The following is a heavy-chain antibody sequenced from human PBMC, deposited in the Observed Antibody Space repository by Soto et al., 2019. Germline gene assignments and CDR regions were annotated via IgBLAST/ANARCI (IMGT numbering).Heavy chain of an antibody. Sequence: EVQLVESGGGLVQPGGSLRLSCAASGFTFSSYDMHWVRQATGKGLEWVSAIGTAGDTYYPGSVKGRFTISRENAKNSLYLQMNSLRAEDTAVYYCARGDGYCSGGSCSGEYYYHYYGMDVWGQGTTVTVSS. V-gene: IGHV3-13*01. J-gene: IGHJ6*02. CDR2: IGTAGDT. CDR3: ARGDGYCSGGSCSGEYYYHYYGMDV. CDR1: GFTFSSYD. D-gene: IGHD2-15*01.